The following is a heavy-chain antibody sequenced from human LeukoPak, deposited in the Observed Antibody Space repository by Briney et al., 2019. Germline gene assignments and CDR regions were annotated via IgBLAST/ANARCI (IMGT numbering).Heavy chain of an antibody. D-gene: IGHD6-19*01. V-gene: IGHV4-39*01. J-gene: IGHJ4*02. Sequence: SETLSLTCTVSGGSISSLTYYWGWIRQPPGKGLEWIASIYYSGTTYYSPSLKSRVAISVNRSNNQFSLRLSSVTAADTAVYFCTGYSAGWSSGGGYWGQGTVVTVSS. CDR1: GGSISSLTYY. CDR2: IYYSGTT. CDR3: TGYSAGWSSGGGY.